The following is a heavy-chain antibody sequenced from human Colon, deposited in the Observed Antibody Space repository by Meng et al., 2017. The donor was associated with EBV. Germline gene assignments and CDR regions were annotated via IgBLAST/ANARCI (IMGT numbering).Heavy chain of an antibody. D-gene: IGHD2-8*02. CDR3: ARRPTGIDY. J-gene: IGHJ4*02. CDR1: GGSLSGAY. V-gene: IGHV4-34*12. CDR2: IIHGGSP. Sequence: QVHIPHWVGGSLMPSDSLSLNCAVNGGSLSGAYWNWIRQPPGKGLEWIGEIIHGGSPSYNPSLKSRVTISIDTSKNQLSLMLSSVTAADTAVYYCARRPTGIDYWGQGTLVTVSS.